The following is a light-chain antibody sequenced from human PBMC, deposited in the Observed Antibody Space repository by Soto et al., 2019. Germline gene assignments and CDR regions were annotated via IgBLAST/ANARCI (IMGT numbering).Light chain of an antibody. CDR1: SSDVGYYNY. V-gene: IGLV2-11*01. CDR2: DVS. CDR3: TSFTSDNLDV. J-gene: IGLJ1*01. Sequence: QSALTQPRSVSGSPGQSVTISCTGTSSDVGYYNYVSWYQQYPGKAPKLMIYDVSGRPSGVPDRFSGSKSGNTASLTISGLQAEDEADYFCTSFTSDNLDVFGTGTKATVL.